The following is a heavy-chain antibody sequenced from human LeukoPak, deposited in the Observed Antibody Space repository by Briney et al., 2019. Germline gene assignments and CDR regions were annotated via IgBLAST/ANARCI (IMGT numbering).Heavy chain of an antibody. CDR1: GNTISIYN. CDR2: INPSGGT. J-gene: IGHJ4*02. V-gene: IGHV1-46*01. Sequence: EASVKVSCTASGNTISIYNMHWVRQAPGQGLEWMGIINPSGGTSYAQKLQSRITMTRDTSTSTVYMELSSLRSEDTAVYYCAREGVAGTGLDYWGQGTLVTVSS. CDR3: AREGVAGTGLDY. D-gene: IGHD6-13*01.